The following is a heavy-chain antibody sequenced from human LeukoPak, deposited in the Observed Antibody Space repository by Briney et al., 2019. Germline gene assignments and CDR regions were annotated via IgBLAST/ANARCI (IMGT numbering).Heavy chain of an antibody. CDR3: ARDIGGYSYGYSYDY. D-gene: IGHD5-18*01. J-gene: IGHJ4*02. CDR2: ISTSGNTM. V-gene: IGHV3-11*04. Sequence: GGSLRLSCAASRFTFSDYYMSWIRQAPGKGLEWVSYISTSGNTMYYADSVKGRFTISRDNAKNSLFLQMNSLRAEDTAVYYCARDIGGYSYGYSYDYWGQGTLVTVSS. CDR1: RFTFSDYY.